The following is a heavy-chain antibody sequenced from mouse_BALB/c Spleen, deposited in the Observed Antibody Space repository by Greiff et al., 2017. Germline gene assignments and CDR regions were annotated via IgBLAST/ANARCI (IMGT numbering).Heavy chain of an antibody. CDR1: GFTFSDYY. Sequence: EVQGVESGGGLVKPGGSLKLSCAASGFTFSDYYMYWVRQTPEKRLEWVATISDGGSYTYYPDSVKGRFTISRDNAKNNLYLQMSSLKSEDTAMYYCARGGPSYGNYEAWFAYWGQGTLVTVSA. CDR2: ISDGGSYT. CDR3: ARGGPSYGNYEAWFAY. D-gene: IGHD2-10*01. J-gene: IGHJ3*01. V-gene: IGHV5-4*02.